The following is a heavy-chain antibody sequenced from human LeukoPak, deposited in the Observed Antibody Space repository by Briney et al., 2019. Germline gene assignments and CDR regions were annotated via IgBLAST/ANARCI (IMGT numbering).Heavy chain of an antibody. V-gene: IGHV1-8*03. CDR2: MNPNSGNT. CDR1: GYTFTSYD. CDR3: ARHQNSYGYSDY. J-gene: IGHJ4*02. D-gene: IGHD5-18*01. Sequence: ASVKVSCKASGYTFTSYDINWVRQATGQGLEWMGWMNPNSGNTGYAQKFQGRVTITRNTSISTAYMELSSLRSEDTAVYYCARHQNSYGYSDYWGQGTLVTVSS.